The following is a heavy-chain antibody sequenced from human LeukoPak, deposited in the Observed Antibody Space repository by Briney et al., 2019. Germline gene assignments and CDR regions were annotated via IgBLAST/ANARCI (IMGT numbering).Heavy chain of an antibody. CDR1: GFTFSSFT. D-gene: IGHD3-16*01. Sequence: GGSLRLSCAASGFTFSSFTMTWVRQAPGKGLEWVSAIGGRGGSTYYADFLEGRFTIARDNSKDMVYLQMNSLKVEDTAIYYCGKEGGAWGQGTKVTVSS. CDR3: GKEGGA. CDR2: IGGRGGST. V-gene: IGHV3-23*01. J-gene: IGHJ5*02.